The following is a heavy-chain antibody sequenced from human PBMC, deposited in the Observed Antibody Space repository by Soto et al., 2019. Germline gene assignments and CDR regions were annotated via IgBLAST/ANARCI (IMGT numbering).Heavy chain of an antibody. V-gene: IGHV3-30*03. D-gene: IGHD7-27*01. CDR3: ARGNLGFDFVS. CDR1: GVNFGFFG. CDR2: ISGDGINT. J-gene: IGHJ4*02. Sequence: QIQLVESGGDVVQPGKYLRLSCAASGVNFGFFGMHWVRQAPGKGLEWVAVISGDGINTQYADSVRGRFTLSRDYSRKTMYLQMDSLTDKDTALYYCARGNLGFDFVSWGLGTLVTVSS.